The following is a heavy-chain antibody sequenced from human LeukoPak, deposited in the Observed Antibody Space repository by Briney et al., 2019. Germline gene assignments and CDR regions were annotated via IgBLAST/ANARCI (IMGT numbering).Heavy chain of an antibody. Sequence: PGGSLRLSCAASGFTFSSYAMHWVRQAPGKGLEWVAVISYDGSNKYYADSVKGRFTISRDNSKNTLYLQMNSLRAEDTAVYYCARVLSSSRRNLYYYYYMDVWGKGTTVTVSS. CDR2: ISYDGSNK. D-gene: IGHD6-6*01. V-gene: IGHV3-30-3*01. CDR3: ARVLSSSRRNLYYYYYMDV. CDR1: GFTFSSYA. J-gene: IGHJ6*03.